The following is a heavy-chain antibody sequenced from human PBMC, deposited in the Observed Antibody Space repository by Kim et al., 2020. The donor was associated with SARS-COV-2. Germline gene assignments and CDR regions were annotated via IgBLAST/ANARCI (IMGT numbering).Heavy chain of an antibody. CDR1: GFTFSSYS. J-gene: IGHJ6*02. V-gene: IGHV3-48*02. D-gene: IGHD3-22*01. CDR3: ARGKNYYDSSGYVMDV. Sequence: GGSLRLSCAASGFTFSSYSMNWVRQAPGKGLEWVSYISCSSSTIYYADSVKGRFTISRDNAKNSLYLQMNSLRDEDTAVYYCARGKNYYDSSGYVMDVWGQGTTVTVSS. CDR2: ISCSSSTI.